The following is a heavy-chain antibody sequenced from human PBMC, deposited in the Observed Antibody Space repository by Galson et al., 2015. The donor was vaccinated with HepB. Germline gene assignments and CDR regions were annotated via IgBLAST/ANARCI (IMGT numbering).Heavy chain of an antibody. V-gene: IGHV1-3*01. D-gene: IGHD6-13*01. J-gene: IGHJ4*02. CDR3: ARRGHLSSSWYGPTGPNTNDVDY. CDR2: INAGNGNT. CDR1: GYTFTSYA. Sequence: SVKVSCKASGYTFTSYAMHWVRQAPGQRLEWMEWINAGNGNTKYSQKFQGRVTITRDTSASTAYMELSSLRSEDTAVYYCARRGHLSSSWYGPTGPNTNDVDYWGQGTLVTVSS.